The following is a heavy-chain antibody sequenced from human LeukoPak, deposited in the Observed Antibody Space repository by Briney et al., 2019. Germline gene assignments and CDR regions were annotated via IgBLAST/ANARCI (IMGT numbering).Heavy chain of an antibody. D-gene: IGHD1-26*01. CDR1: GGSFGGYY. CDR3: ARAKLPGSEDY. CDR2: INHSGST. Sequence: SETLSLTCAVYGGSFGGYYWSWLRQPPGKGLEWIGEINHSGSTNYNPSLKSRVTISVDTSKNQFSLKLSSVTAADTAVYYCARAKLPGSEDYWGQGTLVTVSS. V-gene: IGHV4-34*01. J-gene: IGHJ4*02.